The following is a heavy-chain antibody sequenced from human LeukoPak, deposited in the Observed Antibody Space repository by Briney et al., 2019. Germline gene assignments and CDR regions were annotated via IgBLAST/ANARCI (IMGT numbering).Heavy chain of an antibody. D-gene: IGHD1-26*01. CDR2: IIPILGIA. J-gene: IGHJ4*02. CDR3: ARGWELRGFDY. Sequence: ASVKVSCKASGGTFSSYAISWVRQAPGQGLEWMGRIIPILGIANYAQKFQGRVTITADKSTSTAYMELSSLRSEDTAVYYCARGWELRGFDYWGQGTLVTVCS. CDR1: GGTFSSYA. V-gene: IGHV1-69*04.